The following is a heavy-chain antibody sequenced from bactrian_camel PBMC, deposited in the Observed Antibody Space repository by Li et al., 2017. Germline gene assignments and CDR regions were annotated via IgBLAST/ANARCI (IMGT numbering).Heavy chain of an antibody. CDR2: INSGGATT. Sequence: DVQLVESGGGLVQPGGSLRHSCAASGFTFSTYYMYWVRQAPGKGLEWVSSINSGGATTYYTDSVKGRFTVSRDNAKNTVYLQMNSLKPEDTAAYYCVRDGSWYDFGYWGQGTQVTVS. CDR1: GFTFSTYY. V-gene: IGHV3S40*01. J-gene: IGHJ6*01. CDR3: VRDGSWYDFGY. D-gene: IGHD2*01.